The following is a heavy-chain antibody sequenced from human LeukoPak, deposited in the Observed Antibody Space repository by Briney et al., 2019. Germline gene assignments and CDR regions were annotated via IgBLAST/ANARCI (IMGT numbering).Heavy chain of an antibody. V-gene: IGHV3-30*02. CDR2: IRYNGRTT. CDR3: AKEASRGSSFAYTPIEKPYYLDY. D-gene: IGHD5-18*01. J-gene: IGHJ4*02. Sequence: PGGSLRLSCVAAGFTFSSSGMHWVRQAPGKGLEWVAFIRYNGRTTYYADSVKGRFTISRDNSKSTVFLQMYSLRAEDTAAYYCAKEASRGSSFAYTPIEKPYYLDYWGQGTLVTVSS. CDR1: GFTFSSSG.